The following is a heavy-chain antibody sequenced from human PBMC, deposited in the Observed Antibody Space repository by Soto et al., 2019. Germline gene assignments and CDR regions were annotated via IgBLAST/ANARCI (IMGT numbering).Heavy chain of an antibody. Sequence: ASVKVSCKASGYTFTSYGISWVRQAPGQGLEWMGWISAYNGNTNYAQKLQGGVTMTTDTSTSTAYMELRSLRSDDAAVYYRARAFRITIFGVVNPGYYYYMDDWGKGTTVTVSS. V-gene: IGHV1-18*01. D-gene: IGHD3-3*01. J-gene: IGHJ6*03. CDR2: ISAYNGNT. CDR1: GYTFTSYG. CDR3: ARAFRITIFGVVNPGYYYYMDD.